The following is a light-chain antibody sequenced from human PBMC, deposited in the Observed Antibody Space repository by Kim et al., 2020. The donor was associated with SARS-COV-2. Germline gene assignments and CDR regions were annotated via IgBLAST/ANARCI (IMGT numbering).Light chain of an antibody. CDR1: QSINSRF. CDR2: GAS. V-gene: IGKV3-20*01. J-gene: IGKJ4*01. Sequence: EIVLTQSPGTLSVSPGERATLSCRASQSINSRFLAWYQQRPGQAPRLLIYGASSRATGIPDRFSGSGSGTDFTLTITRLEPEDVAVYLCQDYDNSQLSFGGGNKVDIK. CDR3: QDYDNSQLS.